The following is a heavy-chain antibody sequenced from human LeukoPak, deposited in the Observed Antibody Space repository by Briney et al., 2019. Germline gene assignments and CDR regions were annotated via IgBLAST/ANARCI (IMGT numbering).Heavy chain of an antibody. V-gene: IGHV3-30*18. CDR1: GFTFSSYG. CDR2: ISYDGSNK. CDR3: AKPIEQLWLILSDY. J-gene: IGHJ4*02. Sequence: GESLRLSCAASGFTFSSYGMHWVRQAPGKGLEWVAVISYDGSNKYYADSVKGRFTISRDNSKNTLYLQTNSLRAEDTAVYYCAKPIEQLWLILSDYWGQGTLVTVSS. D-gene: IGHD5-18*01.